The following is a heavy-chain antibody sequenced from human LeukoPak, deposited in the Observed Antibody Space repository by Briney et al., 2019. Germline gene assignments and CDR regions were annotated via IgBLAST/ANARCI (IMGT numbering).Heavy chain of an antibody. Sequence: SETLSLTCTVSGGSISSYYWSCIRQPPGRGLEWIGYIYYSGSTNYNPSLKSRVTISVDTSKNQFSLKLSSVTAADTAVYYCARLITAAEDYYYYYGMDVWGQGTTVTVSS. V-gene: IGHV4-59*08. CDR2: IYYSGST. J-gene: IGHJ6*02. CDR1: GGSISSYY. D-gene: IGHD6-13*01. CDR3: ARLITAAEDYYYYYGMDV.